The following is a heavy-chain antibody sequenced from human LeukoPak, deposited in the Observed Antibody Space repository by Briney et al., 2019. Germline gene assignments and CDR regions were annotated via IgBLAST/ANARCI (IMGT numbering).Heavy chain of an antibody. CDR2: ISAYNANT. J-gene: IGHJ4*02. V-gene: IGHV1-18*04. CDR3: ARDPPRYCSSTSCYGDDY. Sequence: ASVKVSCKASGYSFTNYGISWVRQAPGQGLEWMGWISAYNANTKYEQKVQGRVTMTTDTSTNTAYMELRSLRSDDTAVYYCARDPPRYCSSTSCYGDDYWGQGTLVTVSS. CDR1: GYSFTNYG. D-gene: IGHD2-2*01.